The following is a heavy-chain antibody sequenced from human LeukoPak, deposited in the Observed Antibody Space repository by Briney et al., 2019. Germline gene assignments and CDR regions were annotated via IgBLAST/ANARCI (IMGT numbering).Heavy chain of an antibody. CDR3: ARGQFICGTYNWFAP. D-gene: IGHD1-1*01. J-gene: IGHJ5*02. CDR2: INHSGST. Sequence: SETLSLTCAVYGGSFSGYYWSWIRQPPGKGLEWIGEINHSGSTKYNPSLKSRVTMSVDMSESQFSLKLSSVTAADTAVYYCARGQFICGTYNWFAPWGQGTLVTVSS. V-gene: IGHV4-34*01. CDR1: GGSFSGYY.